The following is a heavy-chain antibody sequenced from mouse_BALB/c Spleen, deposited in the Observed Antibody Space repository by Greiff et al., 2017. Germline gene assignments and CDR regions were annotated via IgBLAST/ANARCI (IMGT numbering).Heavy chain of an antibody. CDR2: IDPYNGGT. D-gene: IGHD2-10*02. Sequence: EVKLQESGPELGKPGASVKISCKASGYSFTGYNLYWVKQSHRKSLEWIGYIDPYNGGTSYNQKSKGKATLTVDKSSSTAYMHLNSLTSEDSAIYFCARGMDAMDYWGQGTSVTVSS. J-gene: IGHJ4*01. CDR3: ARGMDAMDY. V-gene: IGHV1S135*01. CDR1: GYSFTGYN.